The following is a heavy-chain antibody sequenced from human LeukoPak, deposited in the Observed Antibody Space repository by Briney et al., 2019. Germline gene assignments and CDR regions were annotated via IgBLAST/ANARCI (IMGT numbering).Heavy chain of an antibody. CDR1: GFTFSTYP. V-gene: IGHV3-21*01. Sequence: GGSLRLSCAASGFTFSTYPMNWARQAPGKGLEWVSSISSGSGYIYYADSVKGRFTISRDNAKNSLYLQMNSLRAEDTAVYYCARGYGDYGKYYFDSWGQGTLVTVS. J-gene: IGHJ4*02. CDR2: ISSGSGYI. D-gene: IGHD4-17*01. CDR3: ARGYGDYGKYYFDS.